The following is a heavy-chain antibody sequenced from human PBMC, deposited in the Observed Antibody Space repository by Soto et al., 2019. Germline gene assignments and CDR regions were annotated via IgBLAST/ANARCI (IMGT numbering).Heavy chain of an antibody. CDR2: INHSGST. D-gene: IGHD4-17*01. V-gene: IGHV4-34*01. CDR3: ARGLPTTVTTYDY. CDR1: GGSFSGYY. Sequence: QVQLQQWGAGLLKPSETLSLTCAVYGGSFSGYYWSWIRQPPGKGLEWIGEINHSGSTNYIPSLKSRVTISVDTSKNQFSLKLSSVTAADTAVYYCARGLPTTVTTYDYWGQGTLVTVSS. J-gene: IGHJ4*02.